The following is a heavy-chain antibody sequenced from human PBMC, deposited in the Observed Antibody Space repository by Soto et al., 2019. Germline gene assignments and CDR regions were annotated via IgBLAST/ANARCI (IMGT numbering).Heavy chain of an antibody. Sequence: QVHLVQSGAEVKKPGSSVKVSCKASRGTFGNYAVSWVRQAPGHGLEWMGGIMPVFGTVNYAQRLQDRVTITPDKSTTTANVELISLRSEDTAVDYCARVSVPGISGADVGGQGTTVTVSS. J-gene: IGHJ6*02. CDR2: IMPVFGTV. V-gene: IGHV1-69*06. CDR3: ARVSVPGISGADV. D-gene: IGHD2-8*02. CDR1: RGTFGNYA.